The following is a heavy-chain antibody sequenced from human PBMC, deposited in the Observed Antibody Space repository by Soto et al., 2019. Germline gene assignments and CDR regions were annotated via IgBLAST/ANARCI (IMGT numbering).Heavy chain of an antibody. CDR1: GGSISSSSYY. D-gene: IGHD5-12*01. J-gene: IGHJ3*02. CDR3: VRWAPGDDRAQAFDI. Sequence: QLQLQESGPGLVKPSETLSLTCTVSGGSISSSSYYWGWIRQPPGKGLEWIGSIYYSGSTYYNPSLKGRVTISADKSKNQFSLKLSSVTAADTAVYYCVRWAPGDDRAQAFDIWGQGTMVTVSS. CDR2: IYYSGST. V-gene: IGHV4-39*01.